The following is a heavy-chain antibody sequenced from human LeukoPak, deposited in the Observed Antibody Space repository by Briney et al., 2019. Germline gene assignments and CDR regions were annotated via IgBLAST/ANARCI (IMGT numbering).Heavy chain of an antibody. CDR2: IYPGDSDT. V-gene: IGHV5-51*01. J-gene: IGHJ4*02. D-gene: IGHD3-22*01. CDR1: GYSFTSYG. CDR3: ARHPSWDYYDSSGYYPYYFDY. Sequence: GESLKISCKGSGYSFTSYGIGWVRQMPGKGLEWMGIIYPGDSDTRYSPSFQGQVTISADKSISTAYLQWSSLKASDTAMYYCARHPSWDYYDSSGYYPYYFDYWGQGTLVTVSS.